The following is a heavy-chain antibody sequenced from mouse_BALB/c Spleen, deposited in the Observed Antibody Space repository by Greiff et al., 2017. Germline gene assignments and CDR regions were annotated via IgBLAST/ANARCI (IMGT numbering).Heavy chain of an antibody. CDR2: INPSNGRT. CDR1: GYTFTSYW. Sequence: QVQLKQPGAELVKPGASVKLSCKASGYTFTSYWMHWVKQRPGQGLEWIGEINPSNGRTNYNEKFKSKATLTVDKSSSTAYMQLSSLTSEDSAVYYCARSRYDGYFDVWGAGTTVTVSS. J-gene: IGHJ1*01. D-gene: IGHD2-14*01. V-gene: IGHV1S81*02. CDR3: ARSRYDGYFDV.